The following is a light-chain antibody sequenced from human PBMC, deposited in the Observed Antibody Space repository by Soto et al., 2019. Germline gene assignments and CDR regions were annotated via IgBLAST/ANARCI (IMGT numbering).Light chain of an antibody. CDR1: QTISSY. CDR3: QQRRGT. CDR2: DAS. V-gene: IGKV3-11*01. Sequence: EIVLTQSPATLSLSPGERATLSCRASQTISSYLAWYQQKPGQAPRLLIYDASNRATGIPARFRGSGSGTDFTLTISSLEPEDFAVYYCQQRRGTFGGGTKVDIK. J-gene: IGKJ4*01.